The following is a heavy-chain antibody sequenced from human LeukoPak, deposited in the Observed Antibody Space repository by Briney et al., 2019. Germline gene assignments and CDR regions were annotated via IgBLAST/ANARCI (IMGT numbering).Heavy chain of an antibody. J-gene: IGHJ4*02. V-gene: IGHV1-2*02. CDR2: INPNSGGT. D-gene: IGHD6-13*01. Sequence: EASVKVSCKASGYTFTGYYMHWVRQAPGQGLEWMGWINPNSGGTNYAQKFQGRVTMTRDTSISTAYMELSRLRSDDTAVYYCATLLIAAAGTGGVRTSNYFDYWGQGTLVTVSS. CDR3: ATLLIAAAGTGGVRTSNYFDY. CDR1: GYTFTGYY.